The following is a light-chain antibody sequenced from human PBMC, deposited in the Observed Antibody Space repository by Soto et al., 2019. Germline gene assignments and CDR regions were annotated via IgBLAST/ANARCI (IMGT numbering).Light chain of an antibody. V-gene: IGKV3-20*01. Sequence: EIVLTQSPGTLSLSPGESATLSCRASHMFGSIYLAWYQQKPGQAPRLLIFGASSRATGIPDRFSGSGSGTDFTLTISRLDPEDFAVYYCQQYGSSRWTFGQGTKVEI. CDR1: HMFGSIY. CDR3: QQYGSSRWT. J-gene: IGKJ1*01. CDR2: GAS.